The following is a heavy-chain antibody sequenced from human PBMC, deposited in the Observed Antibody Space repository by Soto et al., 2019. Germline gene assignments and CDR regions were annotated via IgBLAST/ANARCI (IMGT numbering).Heavy chain of an antibody. V-gene: IGHV3-30-3*01. D-gene: IGHD2-2*01. J-gene: IGHJ4*02. CDR2: ISYDGSNK. Sequence: QVQLVESGGGVVQPGRSLRLSCAASGFTFSSYAMHWVRQAPGKGLEWVAVISYDGSNKYYADSVKGRFTISRDNSKNTLYLQMISLRAEDTAVYYCARDFKMEDIVVVPAAGIDYWGQGTLVTVSS. CDR1: GFTFSSYA. CDR3: ARDFKMEDIVVVPAAGIDY.